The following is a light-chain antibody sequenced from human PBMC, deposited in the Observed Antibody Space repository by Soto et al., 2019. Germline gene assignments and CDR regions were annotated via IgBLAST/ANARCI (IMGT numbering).Light chain of an antibody. V-gene: IGKV3-15*01. CDR1: QSLNSSY. CDR2: GAS. CDR3: QQYNNWPPVT. J-gene: IGKJ4*01. Sequence: EIVLTQSPGTLSLSPGERATLYCRASQSLNSSYLAWYQQKPGQAPRLLIYGASTRATGIPARFSGSGSGTEFTLTISSLQSEDFAVYYCQQYNNWPPVTFGGGTKVDIK.